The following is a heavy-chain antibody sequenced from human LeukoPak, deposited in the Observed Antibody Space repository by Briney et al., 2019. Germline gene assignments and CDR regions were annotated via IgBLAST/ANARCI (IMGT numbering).Heavy chain of an antibody. CDR2: IYYSGST. CDR1: GGSISSYY. V-gene: IGHV4-59*01. J-gene: IGHJ3*02. Sequence: SETLSLTCTVSGGSISSYYWSWIRQPPGKGLEWIGYIYYSGSTNYNPSLKSRVTISVDTSKNQFSLKLSSVTAADTAVYYCASSLGATHSAFDIWGQGTMVTVSS. D-gene: IGHD3-16*01. CDR3: ASSLGATHSAFDI.